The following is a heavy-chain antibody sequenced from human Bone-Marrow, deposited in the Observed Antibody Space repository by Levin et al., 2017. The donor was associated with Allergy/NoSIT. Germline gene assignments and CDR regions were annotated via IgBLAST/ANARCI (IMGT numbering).Heavy chain of an antibody. J-gene: IGHJ6*02. CDR2: FDPEDGEA. CDR3: ATRKGTSTDYTLVYLYSMNV. V-gene: IGHV1-24*01. D-gene: IGHD3-3*01. Sequence: VASVKVSCKVSGDTLTELSMHWVRQTPGKGLEWMGTFDPEDGEAIYAQNFQGRITMTEDTLTDTAYMELNSLRSEDTAVYYCATRKGTSTDYTLVYLYSMNVWGQGTTVTVSS. CDR1: GDTLTELS.